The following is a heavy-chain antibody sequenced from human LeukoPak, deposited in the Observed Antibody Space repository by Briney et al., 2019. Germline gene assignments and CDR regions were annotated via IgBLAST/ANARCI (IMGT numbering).Heavy chain of an antibody. Sequence: GGSLRLSCAASGFSFSNYEMNWVRQAPGKGLEWVSYISSSGSTIYYADSVKGRFTISRDNAKNSLYLQMNSLRAEDTAVYFCARGIAVAGTWFDYWGQGTLVTVSS. V-gene: IGHV3-48*03. CDR1: GFSFSNYE. J-gene: IGHJ4*02. D-gene: IGHD6-19*01. CDR2: ISSSGSTI. CDR3: ARGIAVAGTWFDY.